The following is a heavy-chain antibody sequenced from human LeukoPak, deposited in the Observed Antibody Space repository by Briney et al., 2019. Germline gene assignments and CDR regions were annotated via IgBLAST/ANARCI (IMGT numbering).Heavy chain of an antibody. Sequence: SETLSLTCAVYGGSFSGYYWSWIRQPPGKGLEWIGEINHSGSTNYNPSLKSRVTISVDTSKNQFSLKLSPVTAADTAVYYCARSRRGWFDPWGQGTLVTVSS. J-gene: IGHJ5*02. V-gene: IGHV4-34*01. CDR1: GGSFSGYY. CDR2: INHSGST. CDR3: ARSRRGWFDP.